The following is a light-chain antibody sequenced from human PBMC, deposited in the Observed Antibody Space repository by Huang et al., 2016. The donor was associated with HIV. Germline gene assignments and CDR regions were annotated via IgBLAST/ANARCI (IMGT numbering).Light chain of an antibody. CDR2: KAS. CDR3: QQYNTFQFT. Sequence: DIQMTRSPSTLPASVGDRVTITCRASQNIHDWLAWYQQKPGKAPKLLIYKASTLQIRVPSRFSGSGSGTEFTLTISSLQPDDFATYYCQQYNTFQFTFGPGTKVDVK. V-gene: IGKV1-5*03. CDR1: QNIHDW. J-gene: IGKJ3*01.